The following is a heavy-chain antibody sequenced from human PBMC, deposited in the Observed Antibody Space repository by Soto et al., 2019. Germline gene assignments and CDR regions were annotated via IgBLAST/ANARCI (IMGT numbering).Heavy chain of an antibody. D-gene: IGHD1-26*01. CDR2: ISGSGGST. CDR1: GFTFSSYA. J-gene: IGHJ4*02. CDR3: ARRGSGSYYDY. V-gene: IGHV3-23*01. Sequence: EVQLLESGGGLVQPGGSLGLSCAASGFTFSSYAMRWVRQAPVKGLEWVSAISGSGGSTYYADSVKGRFTISRDNSKNTLYLQMNSARAEDAAVYDCARRGSGSYYDYWGQGTLVTVSS.